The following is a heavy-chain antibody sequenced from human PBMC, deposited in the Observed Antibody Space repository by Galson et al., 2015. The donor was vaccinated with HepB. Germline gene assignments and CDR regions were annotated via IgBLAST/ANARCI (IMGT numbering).Heavy chain of an antibody. J-gene: IGHJ6*02. V-gene: IGHV3-64*01. D-gene: IGHD3-22*01. CDR1: GFTFSSYA. CDR3: ARSFYGSSGYYPLYYYYGMDV. CDR2: ISSNGGST. Sequence: SLRLSCAASGFTFSSYAMHWVRQAPGKGLEYVSAISSNGGSTYYANSVKGRFTISRDNSKNTLYLQMGSLRAEDMAVYYCARSFYGSSGYYPLYYYYGMDVWGQGTTVTVSS.